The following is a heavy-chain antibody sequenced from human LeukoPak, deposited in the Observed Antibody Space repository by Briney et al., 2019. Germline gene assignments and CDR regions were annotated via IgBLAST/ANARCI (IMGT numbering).Heavy chain of an antibody. Sequence: GGSLRLSCAASGFTFSSYGMHWVRQAPGKGLEWVAVISYDGSNKYYADSVKGRFTISRDNSKNTLYLQMNSLRAEDTAVYYCAKDGGIVATMFGMDVWGQGTTVTVSS. J-gene: IGHJ6*02. V-gene: IGHV3-30*18. CDR3: AKDGGIVATMFGMDV. CDR2: ISYDGSNK. D-gene: IGHD5-12*01. CDR1: GFTFSSYG.